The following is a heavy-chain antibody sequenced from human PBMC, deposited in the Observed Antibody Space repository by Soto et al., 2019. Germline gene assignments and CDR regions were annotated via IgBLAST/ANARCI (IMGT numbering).Heavy chain of an antibody. CDR3: ARLIYGSSCYYTGDVFDF. Sequence: GGSLRLSCAASGFTFSSYAMHWVRQAPGKGLEWVAVISYDGSNKYYADSVKGRFTISRDNSKNTLYLQMNSLRAEDTAVYYFARLIYGSSCYYTGDVFDFWGQGTMV. CDR1: GFTFSSYA. V-gene: IGHV3-30-3*01. D-gene: IGHD3-22*01. J-gene: IGHJ3*01. CDR2: ISYDGSNK.